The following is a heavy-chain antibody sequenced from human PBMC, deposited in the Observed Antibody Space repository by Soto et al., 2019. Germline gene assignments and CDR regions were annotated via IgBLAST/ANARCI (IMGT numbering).Heavy chain of an antibody. CDR2: ITPSGGST. D-gene: IGHD1-26*01. CDR1: GYTFTTHS. V-gene: IGHV1-46*01. J-gene: IGHJ4*02. CDR3: ARGDLPIVGATRRLTPHYFDD. Sequence: GASGEGSCHASGYTFTTHSIPWVRPAPGQGLGGMGIITPSGGSTSYAQKFHGRVTMTRDTSTSTVYMELSSLRSEDTAVYYCARGDLPIVGATRRLTPHYFDDWGQGTLVTVSS.